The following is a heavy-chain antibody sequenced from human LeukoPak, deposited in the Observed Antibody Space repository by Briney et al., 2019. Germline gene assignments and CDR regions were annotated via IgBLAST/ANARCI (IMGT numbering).Heavy chain of an antibody. D-gene: IGHD3-10*01. CDR3: ARDYDPYYYGSGTATLRGYFDY. J-gene: IGHJ4*02. Sequence: SETLSLTCTVSGGSIRSSTYYWGWIRQPPGKGLEWIGSIYYSGSTYYNPSLKSRVTISVDTSENQFSLKLSSVTAADTAVYYCARDYDPYYYGSGTATLRGYFDYWGQGTLVTASS. V-gene: IGHV4-39*07. CDR2: IYYSGST. CDR1: GGSIRSSTYY.